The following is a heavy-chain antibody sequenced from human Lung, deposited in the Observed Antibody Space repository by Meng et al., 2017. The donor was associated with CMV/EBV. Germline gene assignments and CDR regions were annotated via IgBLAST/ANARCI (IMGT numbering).Heavy chain of an antibody. CDR3: ARNWGYNDGTSYYWGMFDY. Sequence: ESXXISCAASGFTFSDYSLNWVRQAPGKGLEWISYISFSGTTMYYADSVKGRFTISRDYAKNSLYLQMNSLRAEDTAVYYCARNWGYNDGTSYYWGMFDYWXQGTLVTVSS. V-gene: IGHV3-48*04. CDR2: ISFSGTTM. CDR1: GFTFSDYS. J-gene: IGHJ4*02. D-gene: IGHD3-22*01.